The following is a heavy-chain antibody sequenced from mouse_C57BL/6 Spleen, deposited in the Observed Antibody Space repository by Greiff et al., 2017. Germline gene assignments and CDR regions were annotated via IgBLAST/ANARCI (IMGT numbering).Heavy chain of an antibody. Sequence: EVHLVESGPGLVKPSQSLSLTCSVTGYSITSGYYWNWIRQFPGNKLEWMGYISYDGSNNYNPSLKNRISITRDTSKNQFFLKLNSVTTEDTATYYCARVEDYDSFAYWGQGTLVTVSA. D-gene: IGHD2-4*01. CDR2: ISYDGSN. V-gene: IGHV3-6*01. J-gene: IGHJ3*01. CDR1: GYSITSGYY. CDR3: ARVEDYDSFAY.